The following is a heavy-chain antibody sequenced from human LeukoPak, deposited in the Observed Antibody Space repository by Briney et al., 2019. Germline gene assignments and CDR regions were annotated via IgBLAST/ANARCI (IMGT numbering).Heavy chain of an antibody. Sequence: SETLSLTCTVSGGSISSYYWSWIRQPPGKGLEWIGYVYYSGSTNYNPSLKSRVTVSVDTSKNQFSLKLSSVTAADTAVYYCARHLGYCSGGSCLRYFDYWGQGTLVTVSS. V-gene: IGHV4-59*08. CDR1: GGSISSYY. D-gene: IGHD2-15*01. CDR3: ARHLGYCSGGSCLRYFDY. J-gene: IGHJ4*02. CDR2: VYYSGST.